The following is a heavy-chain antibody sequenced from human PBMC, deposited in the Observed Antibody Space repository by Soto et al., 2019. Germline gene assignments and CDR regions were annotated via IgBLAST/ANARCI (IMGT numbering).Heavy chain of an antibody. V-gene: IGHV5-51*01. CDR2: IYPGDSDT. D-gene: IGHD3-9*01. CDR3: ARVLRYFDWLLITPGENYGMDV. Sequence: GESLKISCKGSGYSFTSYWIGWVRQMPGKGLEWMGIIYPGDSDTRYSPSFQGQVTISADTSTSTAYMELRSLRSDDTAVYYCARVLRYFDWLLITPGENYGMDVWGQGTTVTVSS. CDR1: GYSFTSYW. J-gene: IGHJ6*02.